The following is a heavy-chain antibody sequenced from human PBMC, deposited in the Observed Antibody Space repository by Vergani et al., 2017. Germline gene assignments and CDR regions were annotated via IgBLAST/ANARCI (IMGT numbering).Heavy chain of an antibody. D-gene: IGHD3-16*01. V-gene: IGHV4-39*01. J-gene: IGHJ4*02. CDR2: IYYSGST. Sequence: QVQLQESGPGLVKPSETLSLTCTVSTDSVSNTFYYWGWIRQTPGKGLEWIGSIYYSGSTYYNPSLESRVTMSVDTSKSQFSLKLSAVTAADTALYFCARHDRKTYTATMGWYDYWGQGILVTVSS. CDR1: TDSVSNTFYY. CDR3: ARHDRKTYTATMGWYDY.